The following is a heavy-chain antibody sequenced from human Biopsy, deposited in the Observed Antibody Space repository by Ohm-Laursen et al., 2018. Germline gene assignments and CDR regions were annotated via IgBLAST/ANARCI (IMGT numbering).Heavy chain of an antibody. CDR1: GASVKTSGYF. CDR2: ISYNERT. CDR3: VREPKTGTAEAWYFDL. D-gene: IGHD3-9*01. Sequence: SQTLSLTCGVSGASVKTSGYFWAWIRQRPGKGLEWIGYISYNERTHYNPSLTSRLAISFDTSNNRISLQLRSVSVADTAVYYCVREPKTGTAEAWYFDLWGRGSPATVPS. J-gene: IGHJ2*01. V-gene: IGHV4-31*11.